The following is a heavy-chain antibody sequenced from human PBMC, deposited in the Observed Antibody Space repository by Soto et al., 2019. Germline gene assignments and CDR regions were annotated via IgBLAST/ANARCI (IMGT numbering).Heavy chain of an antibody. CDR3: ARDLGVAVADPGWFDP. V-gene: IGHV4-30-4*01. CDR1: GGSISSGDYS. Sequence: QVQLQESGPGLVKPSQTLSLTCTVSGGSISSGDYSWTWIRQPPGKGLEWIGYIYYSGSTNYNPSLKSRVTISVDTSKNQFSLKLSSVTAADTAVYYCARDLGVAVADPGWFDPWGQGTLVTVSS. J-gene: IGHJ5*02. D-gene: IGHD6-19*01. CDR2: IYYSGST.